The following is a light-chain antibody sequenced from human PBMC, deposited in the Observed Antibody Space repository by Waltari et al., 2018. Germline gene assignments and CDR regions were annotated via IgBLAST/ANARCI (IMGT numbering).Light chain of an antibody. CDR3: QQDLQTPLT. V-gene: IGKV4-1*01. CDR1: SSSLCTTDSYNC. Sequence: DVVMTTSSASLVAAMRERATTISYSTSSSLCTTDSYNCLDWYQQKPGQPPELLTYWASTRASGVPDRCSASGSGTDFSLTITSLEAEDVAVYYCQQDLQTPLTFGGGTRVEIK. J-gene: IGKJ4*01. CDR2: WAS.